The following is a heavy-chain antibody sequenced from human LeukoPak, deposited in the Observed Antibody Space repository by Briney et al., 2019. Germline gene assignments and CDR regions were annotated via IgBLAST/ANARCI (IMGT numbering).Heavy chain of an antibody. D-gene: IGHD2-21*02. J-gene: IGHJ4*02. CDR1: GYTFINYD. Sequence: ASVKVSCKTSGYTFINYDINWIRQAPGQGLEWLGWMSANSGNTGYAQEFQGRVTMTRTTSISTAFVELSRLTFEDTAVYYCVRTPPKGDIDYWGQGTLVTVSS. V-gene: IGHV1-8*01. CDR2: MSANSGNT. CDR3: VRTPPKGDIDY.